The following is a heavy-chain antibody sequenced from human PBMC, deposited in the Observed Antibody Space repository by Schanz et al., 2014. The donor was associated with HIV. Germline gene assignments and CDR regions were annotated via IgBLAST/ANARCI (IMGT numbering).Heavy chain of an antibody. D-gene: IGHD3-10*01. CDR3: AQEEVPNDC. V-gene: IGHV3-23*01. J-gene: IGHJ4*02. CDR2: MRGSDDST. CDR1: GFTFSTYA. Sequence: EVKLSESGGGLVQPGGSLRLSCVASGFTFSTYAMSWVRQAPGKGLEWVSGMRGSDDSTFYADSVKGRFTISRDNSKNTVYLQMDSLRAEDTAVYFCAQEEVPNDCWGQGTLVTVSS.